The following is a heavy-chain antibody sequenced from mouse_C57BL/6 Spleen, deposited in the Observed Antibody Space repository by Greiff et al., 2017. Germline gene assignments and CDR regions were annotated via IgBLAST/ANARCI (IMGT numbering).Heavy chain of an antibody. CDR1: GFSLTSYG. Sequence: VKLQESGPGLVQPSQSLSITCTVSGFSLTSYGVHWVRQSPGKGLEWLGVIWSGGSTDSNAAFISRLSISKDNSKSQVFFKMNSLQADDTAIYYCARNFRLLRYSLDYWGQGTTLTVSS. J-gene: IGHJ2*01. D-gene: IGHD1-1*01. V-gene: IGHV2-2*01. CDR2: IWSGGST. CDR3: ARNFRLLRYSLDY.